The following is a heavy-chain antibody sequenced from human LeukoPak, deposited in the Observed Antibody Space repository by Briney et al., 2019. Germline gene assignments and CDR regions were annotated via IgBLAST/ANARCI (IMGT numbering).Heavy chain of an antibody. Sequence: SGGSLRLSCAASGFTLSSYSMNWVRQAPGKGLEWVSYISSSGSTIYYADSVKGRFTISRDNAKNSLYLQMNSLRADDTAVYYCARLSYDSGTHYTYYEYWGQGTLVTVSS. D-gene: IGHD3-10*01. CDR2: ISSSGSTI. V-gene: IGHV3-48*04. CDR3: ARLSYDSGTHYTYYEY. CDR1: GFTLSSYS. J-gene: IGHJ4*02.